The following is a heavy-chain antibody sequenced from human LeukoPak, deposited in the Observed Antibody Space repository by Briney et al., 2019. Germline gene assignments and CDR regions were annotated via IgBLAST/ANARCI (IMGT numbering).Heavy chain of an antibody. J-gene: IGHJ4*02. CDR2: IYYSGPT. V-gene: IGHV4-59*08. D-gene: IGHD6-19*01. CDR3: ARQGRVAVAGPDY. CDR1: GGSISSYY. Sequence: SETLSLTCTVSGGSISSYYWSWIRQPLGKGLEWIGYIYYSGPTNYNPSLKSRVTLAVDTSKNQFSLKLSSVTAADTAVYYCARQGRVAVAGPDYWGQGTLVTASS.